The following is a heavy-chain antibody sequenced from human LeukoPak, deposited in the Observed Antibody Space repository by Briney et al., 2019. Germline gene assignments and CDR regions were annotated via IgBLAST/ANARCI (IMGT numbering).Heavy chain of an antibody. Sequence: GGSLRLSCAASGFTFSSYAMSWVRQAPGKGLEWVSAISVSGSSTYYACSVKGRFTISRDNSKNAVYLQMNSLRDEDTAVYYCAKDRTRGCSGGSCSPYAFDIWGQGTMVTVSS. CDR3: AKDRTRGCSGGSCSPYAFDI. V-gene: IGHV3-23*01. CDR1: GFTFSSYA. J-gene: IGHJ3*02. D-gene: IGHD2-15*01. CDR2: ISVSGSST.